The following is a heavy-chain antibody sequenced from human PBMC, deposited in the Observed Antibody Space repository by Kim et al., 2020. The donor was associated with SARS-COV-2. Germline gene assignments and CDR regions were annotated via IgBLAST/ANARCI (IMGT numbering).Heavy chain of an antibody. D-gene: IGHD6-19*01. CDR3: ARRFSGYSSGWTTKPFDY. CDR1: GYSFTSYW. Sequence: GESLKISCKGSGYSFTSYWISWVRQMPGKGLEWMGRIDHSDSYTNYSPSFQGHVTISADKSISTAYLQWSSLKASDTAMYYCARRFSGYSSGWTTKPFDYWGQGTLVTVSS. J-gene: IGHJ4*02. CDR2: IDHSDSYT. V-gene: IGHV5-10-1*01.